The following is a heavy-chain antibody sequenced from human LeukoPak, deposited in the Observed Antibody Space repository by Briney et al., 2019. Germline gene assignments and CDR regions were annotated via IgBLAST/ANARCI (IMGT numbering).Heavy chain of an antibody. V-gene: IGHV4-61*01. CDR1: GGSVDSSNYY. D-gene: IGHD1-26*01. CDR3: AGDQGGSAHRHAFDI. J-gene: IGHJ3*02. Sequence: SETLSLTCTVSGGSVDSSNYYWSWIRQPPGKGLEWIGYMYHTGSSNYSPSLKSRLTISVDTSKNQFSLKLSSMTAADTAMYYCAGDQGGSAHRHAFDIWGQGTLVTVSS. CDR2: MYHTGSS.